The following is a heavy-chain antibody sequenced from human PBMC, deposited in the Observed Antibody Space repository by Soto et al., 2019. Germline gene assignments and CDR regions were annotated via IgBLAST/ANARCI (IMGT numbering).Heavy chain of an antibody. V-gene: IGHV1-46*01. D-gene: IGHD1-7*01. CDR1: GYTFSSYY. Sequence: QVQLVQSGAEVKKPGASVKVSCKASGYTFSSYYIHWVRQAPGQGLEWVGIINPNGGSTSHAQKFQGRVTMTRDTSTSTVYMELSRLRSEDTAVYYCARDLASETGTTYWGQGTLVTVSP. CDR3: ARDLASETGTTY. CDR2: INPNGGST. J-gene: IGHJ4*02.